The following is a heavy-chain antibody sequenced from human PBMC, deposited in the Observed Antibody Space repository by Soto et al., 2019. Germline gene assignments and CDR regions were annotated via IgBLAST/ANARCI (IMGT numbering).Heavy chain of an antibody. CDR1: GFTFNNYA. CDR2: ISSSISDT. V-gene: IGHV3-11*06. Sequence: GGFLRLSCAASGFTFNNYAMTWVRQAPGKGLEWVSYISSSISDTNYADSVKGRFTISRDNAKNSMYLQMNSLRADDTAVYYCARGDNGLDVWGQGTTVTVSS. CDR3: ARGDNGLDV. J-gene: IGHJ6*02.